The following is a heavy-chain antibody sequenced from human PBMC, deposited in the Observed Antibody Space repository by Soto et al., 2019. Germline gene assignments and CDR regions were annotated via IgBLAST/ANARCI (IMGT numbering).Heavy chain of an antibody. Sequence: QVQLVQSGAEVKKPGSSVKVSCKASGGTLSSFAISWVRQAPGQGLEWIGGIIPLWGSTSYAQKFQGRVTITADDSPNTAYMELNGRRSEDTAVYYCARDSSSWYFFDYWVQGTLVTVSS. D-gene: IGHD6-13*01. J-gene: IGHJ4*02. CDR3: ARDSSSWYFFDY. CDR2: IIPLWGST. CDR1: GGTLSSFA. V-gene: IGHV1-69*01.